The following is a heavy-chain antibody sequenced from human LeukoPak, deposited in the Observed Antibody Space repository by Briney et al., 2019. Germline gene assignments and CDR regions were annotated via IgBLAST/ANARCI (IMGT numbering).Heavy chain of an antibody. D-gene: IGHD2-2*01. CDR1: GYTFTSYG. Sequence: ASVKVSCKASGYTFTSYGISWVRQAPGQGLEWMGWISAYNGNTNYAQKLQGRVTMTTDTSTSTAYMGLRSLRSDDTAVYYCARLGYCSSTSCYGWFDPWGQGTLVTVSS. V-gene: IGHV1-18*01. J-gene: IGHJ5*02. CDR2: ISAYNGNT. CDR3: ARLGYCSSTSCYGWFDP.